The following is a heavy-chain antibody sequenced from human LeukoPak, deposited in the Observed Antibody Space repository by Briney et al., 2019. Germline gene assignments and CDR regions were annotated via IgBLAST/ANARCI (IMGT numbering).Heavy chain of an antibody. CDR1: GFIFKKYW. CDR3: ARGGWELLYGEFDY. D-gene: IGHD1-26*01. V-gene: IGHV5-51*01. CDR2: IYPGDSDT. Sequence: GESLRLSCAASGFIFKKYWMNWVRQMPGKGLEWMGIIYPGDSDTRYSPSFQGQVTISADKSISTAYLQWSSLKASDTAMYYCARGGWELLYGEFDYWGQGTLVTVSS. J-gene: IGHJ4*02.